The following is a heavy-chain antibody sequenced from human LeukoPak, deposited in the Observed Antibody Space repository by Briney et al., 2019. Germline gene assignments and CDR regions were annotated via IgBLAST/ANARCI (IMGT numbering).Heavy chain of an antibody. CDR2: ISGGGSST. V-gene: IGHV3-23*01. D-gene: IGHD4-17*01. CDR3: AKGLPITT. J-gene: IGHJ4*02. Sequence: PGGPLRLSCSMSGFTLSHYAMSWVRQAPGKGLEWVSSISGGGSSTYYADSVKGRFTISRDSSKTTLFLQMNSLRAEDTAAYYCAKGLPITTWGQGSLVTVSS. CDR1: GFTLSHYA.